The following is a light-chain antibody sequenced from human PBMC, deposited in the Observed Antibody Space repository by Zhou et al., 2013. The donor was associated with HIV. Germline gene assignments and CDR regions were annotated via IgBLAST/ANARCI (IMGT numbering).Light chain of an antibody. J-gene: IGKJ1*01. Sequence: ELVMTQSPATLSVSPGERATLSCRASQSVSNNLAWYQQKPGQPPRLLIYDASTRATGISARFSGRGSRTEFTLTISSMQSEDFAVYYCQQYGSSPFGQGTKVEIK. V-gene: IGKV3-15*01. CDR2: DAS. CDR1: QSVSNN. CDR3: QQYGSSP.